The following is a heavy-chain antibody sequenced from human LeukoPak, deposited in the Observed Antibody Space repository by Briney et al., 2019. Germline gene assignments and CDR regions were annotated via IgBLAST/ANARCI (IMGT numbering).Heavy chain of an antibody. D-gene: IGHD3-22*01. CDR3: AKDLNEYYYDSSGYYPGDY. J-gene: IGHJ4*02. CDR1: GFTFSSYG. V-gene: IGHV3-30*02. Sequence: LPGGSLRLSCAASGFTFSSYGMHWVRQAPGKGLEWVTFIQYDGSNKYYADSVKGRFTISRDNSKNTLYLQMNSLRAEDTAVYYCAKDLNEYYYDSSGYYPGDYWGQGTLVTVSS. CDR2: IQYDGSNK.